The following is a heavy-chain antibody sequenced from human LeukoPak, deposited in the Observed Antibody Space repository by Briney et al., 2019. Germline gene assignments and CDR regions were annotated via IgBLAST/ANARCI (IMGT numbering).Heavy chain of an antibody. CDR1: GGSFSGYY. D-gene: IGHD3-10*01. Sequence: SETLSLTCAVYGGSFSGYYWSWIRQPPGKGLEWIGEINHSGSTNYNPSLKSRVTVSIDTSKNQFSLKLSSVTAADTAVYYCASTYYYNSGSFFFDYWGQGTLVTVSS. J-gene: IGHJ4*02. V-gene: IGHV4-34*01. CDR2: INHSGST. CDR3: ASTYYYNSGSFFFDY.